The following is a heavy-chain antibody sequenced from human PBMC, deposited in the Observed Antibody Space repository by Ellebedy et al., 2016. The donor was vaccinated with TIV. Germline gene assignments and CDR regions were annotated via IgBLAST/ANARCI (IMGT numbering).Heavy chain of an antibody. CDR2: SRNKAKSYTT. Sequence: GESLKISCAVSGFTFSDHYMDWVRLAPGKGPEWVGRSRNKAKSYTTDYAASVKGRLTISRDDSKNSLYLQMNSLKIEDTAVYYCTGWRSGDPTWGQGTLVTVSS. CDR1: GFTFSDHY. J-gene: IGHJ5*02. CDR3: TGWRSGDPT. V-gene: IGHV3-72*01. D-gene: IGHD4-17*01.